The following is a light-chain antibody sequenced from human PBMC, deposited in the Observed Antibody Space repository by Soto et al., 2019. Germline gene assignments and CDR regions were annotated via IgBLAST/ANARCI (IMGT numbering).Light chain of an antibody. Sequence: EIQMTQSPSTLSASVGDRVTITCRASQSISSWWAWYQQKPGKAPKLLIYDASSLESGVPSRFSGSGSGTEFTLTISSLQPDDFATYYCQQYNSYSWTFGQGTKVAI. CDR1: QSISSW. V-gene: IGKV1-5*01. CDR3: QQYNSYSWT. J-gene: IGKJ1*01. CDR2: DAS.